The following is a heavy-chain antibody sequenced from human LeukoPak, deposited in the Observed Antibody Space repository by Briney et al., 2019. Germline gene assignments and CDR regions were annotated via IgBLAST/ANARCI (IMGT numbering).Heavy chain of an antibody. Sequence: SETLSLTCAVYGGSFNGYYWSWIRQPPGKGLEWIGEINHSGSTNYSPSLKSRVTLSVDTSKNQFSLKLTSVTAADTAVYYCARVDGSCSGGSCPSGNWFDPWGQGTLVTVSS. CDR1: GGSFNGYY. V-gene: IGHV4-34*01. D-gene: IGHD2-15*01. CDR2: INHSGST. CDR3: ARVDGSCSGGSCPSGNWFDP. J-gene: IGHJ5*02.